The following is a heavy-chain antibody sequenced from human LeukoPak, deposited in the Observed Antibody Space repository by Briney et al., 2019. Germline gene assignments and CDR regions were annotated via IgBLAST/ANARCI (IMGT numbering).Heavy chain of an antibody. CDR1: GYTFTGYY. D-gene: IGHD5-12*01. Sequence: ASVKVSCKASGYTFTGYYMHWVRQAPGQGLEWMGWINPNSGGTNYAQKFQGWVTMTRDTSISTAYMELSRLRSDDTAVYYCARGYSGYVDAFDIWGQGTMVTVSS. CDR3: ARGYSGYVDAFDI. J-gene: IGHJ3*02. V-gene: IGHV1-2*04. CDR2: INPNSGGT.